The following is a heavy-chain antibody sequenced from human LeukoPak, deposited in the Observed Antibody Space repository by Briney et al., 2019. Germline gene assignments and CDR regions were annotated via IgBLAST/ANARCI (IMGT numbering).Heavy chain of an antibody. J-gene: IGHJ6*03. CDR1: GFTFSSYA. D-gene: IGHD2-15*01. V-gene: IGHV3-23*01. CDR2: ISDSSGST. Sequence: PGGSLRLSCAASGFTFSSYAMSWVRQAPGKGLEWVSAISDSSGSTYYADSVKGRFTISRDNSKNTLYLQMNSLRAEDTAAYYCAKKAGYCSGGSCYSHYYYMDVWGKGTTVTVSS. CDR3: AKKAGYCSGGSCYSHYYYMDV.